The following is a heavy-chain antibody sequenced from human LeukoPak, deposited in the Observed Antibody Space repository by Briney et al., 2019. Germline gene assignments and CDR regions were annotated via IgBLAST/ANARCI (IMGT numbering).Heavy chain of an antibody. CDR1: GGTLSMDP. J-gene: IGHJ4*02. CDR3: ARVVRGGLFDY. V-gene: IGHV1-69*01. D-gene: IGHD2-15*01. Sequence: SVKLSCKASGGTLSMDPISWVGQAPGQGLEWMGGIIPIFGTANYAQKFQGRVMITADESTSTAYMELSSLRSEYTAVYYCARVVRGGLFDYWGQGTLVTVSS. CDR2: IIPIFGTA.